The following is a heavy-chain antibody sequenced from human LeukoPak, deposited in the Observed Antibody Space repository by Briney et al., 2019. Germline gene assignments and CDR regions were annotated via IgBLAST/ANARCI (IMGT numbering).Heavy chain of an antibody. Sequence: PGGSLRLSCSASGFTFNRFYLHWVRQAPGKGLEFVSHISSNGATTYYADSVKGRFTISRDNSKNTLYLQMDSLRAEDTAVYYCARDRTGGYFDYWGQGTLVTVSS. D-gene: IGHD4-23*01. V-gene: IGHV3-64*04. CDR2: ISSNGATT. CDR1: GFTFNRFY. J-gene: IGHJ4*02. CDR3: ARDRTGGYFDY.